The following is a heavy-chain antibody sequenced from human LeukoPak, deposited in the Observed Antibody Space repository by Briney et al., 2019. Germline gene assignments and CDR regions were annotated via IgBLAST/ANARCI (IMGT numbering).Heavy chain of an antibody. CDR1: GFTFSSYS. Sequence: GGSLRLSCAASGFTFSSYSMNWVRQAPGKGLEWLSSISGSDNYIYYADSVKGRFTISRDNAKNSLYLQMNSLRAEDTAVYYCARVPDAGYGSVWGSYHYFDYWGQGTLVTVSS. V-gene: IGHV3-21*01. CDR3: ARVPDAGYGSVWGSYHYFDY. D-gene: IGHD3-16*02. J-gene: IGHJ4*02. CDR2: ISGSDNYI.